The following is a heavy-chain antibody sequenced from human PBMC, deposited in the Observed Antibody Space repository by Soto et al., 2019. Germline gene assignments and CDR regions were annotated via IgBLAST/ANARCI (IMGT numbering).Heavy chain of an antibody. D-gene: IGHD6-13*01. J-gene: IGHJ5*02. CDR2: ISYDGSNK. Sequence: QVQLVESGGGVVQPGRSLRLSCAASGFTFSSYGMHWVRQAPGKGLEWVAVISYDGSNKYYADSVKGRFTISRDNSKNTLYLQMNSLRAEDTAVYYCAKGPQYNSSSVGWFDPWGQGTLVTVSS. CDR1: GFTFSSYG. CDR3: AKGPQYNSSSVGWFDP. V-gene: IGHV3-30*18.